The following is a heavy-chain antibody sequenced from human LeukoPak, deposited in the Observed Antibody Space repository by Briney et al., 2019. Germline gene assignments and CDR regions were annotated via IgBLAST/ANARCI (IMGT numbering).Heavy chain of an antibody. V-gene: IGHV3-30-3*01. CDR3: ARAYGREAFGSGSYNDY. CDR2: ISYDGSSK. CDR1: GFTFSSYT. D-gene: IGHD3-10*01. J-gene: IGHJ4*02. Sequence: GSLRLSCAASGFTFSSYTMHWVRQAPGKGLEWVALISYDGSSKYYADSVKGRFTISRDNSKNTLYLQMNSLRAEDTAVYYCARAYGREAFGSGSYNDYWGQGNLVTLSS.